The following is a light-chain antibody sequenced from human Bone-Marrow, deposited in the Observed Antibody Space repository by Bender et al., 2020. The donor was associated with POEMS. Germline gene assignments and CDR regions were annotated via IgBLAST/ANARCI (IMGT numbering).Light chain of an antibody. Sequence: QSALTQPASVSGSPGQSVTISCTGTSSDVGYYNFVSWYQQHPGKAPKVIIFDVSQRPSGVPDRLSGSKSGNTASLTISGLQTEDEADYYCSSYAGDSWIFGGGTKLTVL. V-gene: IGLV2-11*01. CDR1: SSDVGYYNF. J-gene: IGLJ2*01. CDR2: DVS. CDR3: SSYAGDSWI.